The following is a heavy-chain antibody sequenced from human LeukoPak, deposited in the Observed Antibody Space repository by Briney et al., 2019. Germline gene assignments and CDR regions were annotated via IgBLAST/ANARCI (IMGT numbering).Heavy chain of an antibody. V-gene: IGHV4-34*01. CDR3: ARAHDYGDPNFDY. J-gene: IGHJ4*02. CDR2: INHSGST. CDR1: GGSFSGYY. D-gene: IGHD4-17*01. Sequence: PSETLSLTCAVYGGSFSGYYWSWIRQPPGKGLEWIGEINHSGSTNYNPSLKSRVTISVDTSKNQFSLKLSSVTAADTAVYYCARAHDYGDPNFDYWGQGTLVTVSS.